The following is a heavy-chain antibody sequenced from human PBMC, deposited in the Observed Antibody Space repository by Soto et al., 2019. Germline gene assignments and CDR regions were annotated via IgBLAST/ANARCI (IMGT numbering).Heavy chain of an antibody. J-gene: IGHJ3*02. CDR3: ARDTGLVSPFDI. CDR1: GGSFSGYY. D-gene: IGHD3-16*02. CDR2: INHSGST. Sequence: QVQLQQWGAGLLKPSETLSLTCAVYGGSFSGYYWGWFRRPPGKGLEWIGEINHSGSTNYNPSLKSRVTISVDTSKNQFSLKLSSVTAADTAVYYCARDTGLVSPFDIWGQGTMVTVSS. V-gene: IGHV4-34*01.